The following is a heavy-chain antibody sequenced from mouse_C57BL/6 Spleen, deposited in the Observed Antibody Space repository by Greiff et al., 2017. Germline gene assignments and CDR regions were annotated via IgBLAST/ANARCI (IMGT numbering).Heavy chain of an antibody. D-gene: IGHD2-1*01. CDR3: APIYYGNSWFAY. J-gene: IGHJ3*01. V-gene: IGHV1-26*01. CDR2: INPNNGGT. CDR1: GYTFTDYY. Sequence: EVQLQQSGPELVKPGASVKISCKASGYTFTDYYMNWVKQNHGKSLEWIGDINPNNGGTSYNQKFKGKATLTVDKSSSTAYMELRSLTSEDSAVYYCAPIYYGNSWFAYWGQGTLVTVSA.